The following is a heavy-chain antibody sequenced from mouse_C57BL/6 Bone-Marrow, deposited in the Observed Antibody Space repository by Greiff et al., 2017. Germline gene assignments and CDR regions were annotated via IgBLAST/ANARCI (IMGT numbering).Heavy chain of an antibody. Sequence: EVQLVESGADLVKPGASLKLSCAASGFTFSSYGMSWVRQSPDKRLEWVGTISSGGSYTYYPDSVKGRFTISRDNAKDTLYLQMSSLKSEDTAIYDSASPASETAMDYWGQGTSVTVSS. J-gene: IGHJ4*01. CDR1: GFTFSSYG. CDR2: ISSGGSYT. CDR3: ASPASETAMDY. V-gene: IGHV5-6*01. D-gene: IGHD3-2*02.